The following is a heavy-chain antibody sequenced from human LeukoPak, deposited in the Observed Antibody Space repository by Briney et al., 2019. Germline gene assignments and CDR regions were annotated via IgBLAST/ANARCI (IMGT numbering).Heavy chain of an antibody. D-gene: IGHD3-10*01. CDR2: IKQDGSEK. Sequence: QPGGSLRLSCAASGFTFSSYWMSWVRQAPGKGLEWVANIKQDGSEKYYVDSVKGRFTISRDNAKNSLCLQMNSLRAEDTAVYYCARVAYYGSGSLPFDYWGQGTLVTVSS. V-gene: IGHV3-7*01. CDR1: GFTFSSYW. J-gene: IGHJ4*02. CDR3: ARVAYYGSGSLPFDY.